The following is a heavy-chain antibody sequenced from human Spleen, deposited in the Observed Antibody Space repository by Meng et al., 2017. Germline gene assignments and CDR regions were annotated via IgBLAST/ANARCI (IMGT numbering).Heavy chain of an antibody. Sequence: ASVKVSCKASGYTFIGYYMHWVRQAPGQGREWMGRINPNSGGTNYAQKFQGRVIMTRDTSISTAYMELSSLRSEDTAVYYCTRGGVEGYFDDWGQGTLVTVSS. CDR3: TRGGVEGYFDD. CDR1: GYTFIGYY. J-gene: IGHJ4*02. V-gene: IGHV1-2*06. CDR2: INPNSGGT. D-gene: IGHD3-10*01.